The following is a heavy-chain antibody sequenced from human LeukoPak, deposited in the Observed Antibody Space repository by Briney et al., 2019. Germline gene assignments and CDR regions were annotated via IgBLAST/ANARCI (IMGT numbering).Heavy chain of an antibody. CDR1: GYTFTSYG. V-gene: IGHV1-18*01. CDR2: ISAYNGNT. CDR3: ARDNPRPDIDCSSTSCYSENAFDI. Sequence: ASVKVSCKASGYTFTSYGISWVRQAPGQGLEWMGWISAYNGNTNYAQKLQGRVTMTTDTSTSTAYMELRSLRSDDTAVYYCARDNPRPDIDCSSTSCYSENAFDIWGQGTMVTVSS. J-gene: IGHJ3*02. D-gene: IGHD2-2*02.